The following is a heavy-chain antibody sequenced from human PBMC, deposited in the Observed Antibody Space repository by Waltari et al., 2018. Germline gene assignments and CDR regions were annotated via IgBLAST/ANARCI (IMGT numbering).Heavy chain of an antibody. J-gene: IGHJ1*01. CDR2: MNPNSGNT. CDR3: ARAPPLAVAGTEYFQH. CDR1: GYTFTSYD. D-gene: IGHD6-19*01. Sequence: QVQLVQSGAEVKKPGASVNVSCKASGYTFTSYDINWVRQATGQGLEWMGWMNPNSGNTGYAQKFQGRVTITRNTSISTAYMELSSLRSEDSAVYYCARAPPLAVAGTEYFQHWGQGTLVTVSS. V-gene: IGHV1-8*03.